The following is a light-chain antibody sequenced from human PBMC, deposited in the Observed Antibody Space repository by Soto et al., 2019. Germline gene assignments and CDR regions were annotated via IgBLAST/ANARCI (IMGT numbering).Light chain of an antibody. Sequence: EIVMAQSPATLSVSPGERATLSCRASQSVSSNVAWYQQTPGQAPRLLIHGASTRATGIPARFSGSGSGTELPLTLTSPQSEDFAVSCSQQYNNRPGTFGQGTKV. V-gene: IGKV3-15*01. J-gene: IGKJ1*01. CDR3: QQYNNRPGT. CDR1: QSVSSN. CDR2: GAS.